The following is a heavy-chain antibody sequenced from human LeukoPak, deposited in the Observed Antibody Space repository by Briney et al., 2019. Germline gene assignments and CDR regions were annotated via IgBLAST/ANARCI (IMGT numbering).Heavy chain of an antibody. CDR2: ISAYNGNT. V-gene: IGHV1-18*01. Sequence: ASVKVSCXASGYTFTSYGISWVRQARGQGLEWMGWISAYNGNTNYAQKLQGRVTMTTDTSTSTAYMELRSLRSDDTAVYYCARDSGYCSSTSCYAFDIWGQGTMVTVSS. CDR3: ARDSGYCSSTSCYAFDI. J-gene: IGHJ3*02. CDR1: GYTFTSYG. D-gene: IGHD2-2*01.